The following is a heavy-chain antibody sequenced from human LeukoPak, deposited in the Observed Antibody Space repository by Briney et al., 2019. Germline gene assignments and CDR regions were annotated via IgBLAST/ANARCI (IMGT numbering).Heavy chain of an antibody. CDR2: ISGSGGST. D-gene: IGHD3-3*01. CDR1: GFTFSNAW. Sequence: GGSLRLSCAASGFTFSNAWMSWVRQAPGKGLEWVSAISGSGGSTYYADSVKGRFTISRDNSKNTLYLQMNSLRAEDTAVYYCAKVGVLRFLEWFLDYWGQGTLVTVSS. V-gene: IGHV3-23*01. J-gene: IGHJ4*02. CDR3: AKVGVLRFLEWFLDY.